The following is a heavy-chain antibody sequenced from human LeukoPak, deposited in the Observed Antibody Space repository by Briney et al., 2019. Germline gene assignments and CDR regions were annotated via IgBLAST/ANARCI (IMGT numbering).Heavy chain of an antibody. D-gene: IGHD4-23*01. CDR3: ARPRRTRVVTSDFDY. J-gene: IGHJ4*02. Sequence: SETLSLTCSVSYGSITSSSYYWAWIRQPPEKGLEWIGSISYTGGTYYSPSLKSRVTISVDTSKNQFSLKLSSVTAADTAVYYCARPRRTRVVTSDFDYWGQGTLVTVSS. V-gene: IGHV4-39*01. CDR1: YGSITSSSYY. CDR2: ISYTGGT.